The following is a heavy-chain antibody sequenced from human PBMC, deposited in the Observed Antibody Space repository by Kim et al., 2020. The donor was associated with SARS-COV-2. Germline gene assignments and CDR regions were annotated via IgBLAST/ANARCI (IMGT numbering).Heavy chain of an antibody. CDR3: ATELVATRTSDY. Sequence: YADSVTGRFTISRDNSNTTVYLQMNSLRVEDTAVYYCATELVATRTSDYWGQGTLVTVSS. V-gene: IGHV3-33*01. D-gene: IGHD5-12*01. J-gene: IGHJ4*02.